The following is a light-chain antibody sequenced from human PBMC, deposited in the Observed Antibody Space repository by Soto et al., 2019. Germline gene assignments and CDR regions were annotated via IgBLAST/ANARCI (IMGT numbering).Light chain of an antibody. CDR3: SSYTSSTTRV. CDR2: EVN. CDR1: SSDIGGYKY. V-gene: IGLV2-14*01. Sequence: QSALTQPASVSGSPGQSITISCTGTSSDIGGYKYVSWYQQHPGKAPKLLIYEVNNRPSDVSHRFSASKSGSTASLTISGLQAEDEADYYCSSYTSSTTRVFGTRTKVTVL. J-gene: IGLJ1*01.